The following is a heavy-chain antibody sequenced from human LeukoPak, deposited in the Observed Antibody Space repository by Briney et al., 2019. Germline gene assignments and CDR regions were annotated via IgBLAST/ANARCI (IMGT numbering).Heavy chain of an antibody. D-gene: IGHD1-26*01. V-gene: IGHV4-59*01. CDR1: GGSISSYY. J-gene: IGHJ4*02. Sequence: AETLSLTCTVSGGSISSYYWSWIRQPPGKGLEGIGYIYYSGSTNYNPSLKSRGTISVDTSKNQFSLKLSSVTAADTAVYYCVRDGDLSGSGSDFWGQRTLVTVSS. CDR3: VRDGDLSGSGSDF. CDR2: IYYSGST.